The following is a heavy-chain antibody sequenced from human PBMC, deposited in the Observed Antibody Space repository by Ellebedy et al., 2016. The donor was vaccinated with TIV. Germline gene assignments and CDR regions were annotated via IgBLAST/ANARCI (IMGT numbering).Heavy chain of an antibody. V-gene: IGHV1-2*02. Sequence: AASVKVSCKASGYTLTGSYMHWVRHAPGQGPEWLGWINPNSGDTKYAQNFQGTVTMTRDTSISTAYLELRRLRSDDTAVYYCARGCSTTTCSGDYSYAMAVWGQGTTVTVSS. CDR1: GYTLTGSY. D-gene: IGHD2-2*01. CDR2: INPNSGDT. J-gene: IGHJ6*02. CDR3: ARGCSTTTCSGDYSYAMAV.